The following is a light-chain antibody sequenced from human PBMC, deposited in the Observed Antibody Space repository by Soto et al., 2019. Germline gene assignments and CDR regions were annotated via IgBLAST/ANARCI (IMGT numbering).Light chain of an antibody. CDR1: QTISTW. CDR3: QQYSTYPWT. V-gene: IGKV1-5*01. Sequence: DIQVTQSPPTLSASVGDRVTITCRASQTISTWMAWYQQKPGKAPKLLVYDASTLQSGVASRFSGSGSGTEFTLIISGLQPDDSATYYCQQYSTYPWTFGQG. J-gene: IGKJ1*01. CDR2: DAS.